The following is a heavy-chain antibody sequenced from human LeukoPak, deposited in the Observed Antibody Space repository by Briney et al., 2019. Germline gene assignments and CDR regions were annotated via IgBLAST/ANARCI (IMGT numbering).Heavy chain of an antibody. V-gene: IGHV3-15*01. J-gene: IGHJ4*02. CDR2: IKSNNDGGKT. Sequence: TGGSLRLSCAASGFIFNNAWMNWVRQAPGKGPEWVGRIKSNNDGGKTDYASPVEGRFIISRDESKNKIYLQMNRLIIDDTAIYYRTPVMVEDRGFWGEGTLVTVSS. D-gene: IGHD1-14*01. CDR3: TPVMVEDRGF. CDR1: GFIFNNAW.